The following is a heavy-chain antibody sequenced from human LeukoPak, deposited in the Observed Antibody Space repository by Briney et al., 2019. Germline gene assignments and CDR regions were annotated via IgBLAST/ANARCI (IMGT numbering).Heavy chain of an antibody. D-gene: IGHD3-10*01. CDR2: ISANDGNK. CDR3: ARESHVTRADY. CDR1: GYTFSSYG. J-gene: IGHJ4*02. V-gene: IGHV1-18*01. Sequence: ASLKVSCTASGYTFSSYGISCVRHAPGHELERMGWISANDGNKDYPQKLQGRVTVTPDTSTSTAYMELSSLRSDDTAVYYCARESHVTRADYWGQGTLVTVSS.